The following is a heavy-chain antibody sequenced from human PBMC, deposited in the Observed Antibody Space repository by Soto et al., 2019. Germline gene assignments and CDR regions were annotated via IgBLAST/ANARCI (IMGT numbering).Heavy chain of an antibody. D-gene: IGHD2-2*01. CDR3: ARDNQRRAYNWFDP. CDR2: IYHSGST. V-gene: IGHV4-30-4*01. CDR1: GVSINSDDNY. J-gene: IGHJ5*02. Sequence: SETLSLTCTVSGVSINSDDNYWSWVRQPPGKGLEWIGYIYHSGSTSYNPSLKSRLMMSIDTSKNQFSLKLTSVTAADTAVYYCARDNQRRAYNWFDPWGPGTLVTVS.